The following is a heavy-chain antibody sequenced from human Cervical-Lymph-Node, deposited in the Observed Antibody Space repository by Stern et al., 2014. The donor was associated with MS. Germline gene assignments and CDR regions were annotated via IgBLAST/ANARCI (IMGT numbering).Heavy chain of an antibody. V-gene: IGHV2-70*01. Sequence: QITLKESGPALVKPTQTLTLTCTFSGFSLSTSGMCVSWIRQPPGKALEWLALIDWDDDKYYSTSLKTRLTISKETSKNQVVLTMTNTDPVDTATYYCARITSFGDGFDYWGQGTLVTVSS. J-gene: IGHJ4*02. CDR2: IDWDDDK. CDR3: ARITSFGDGFDY. CDR1: GFSLSTSGMC. D-gene: IGHD3-3*01.